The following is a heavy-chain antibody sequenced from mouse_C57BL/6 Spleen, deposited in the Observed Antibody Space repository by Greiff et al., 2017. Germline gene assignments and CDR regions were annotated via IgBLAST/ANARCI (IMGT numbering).Heavy chain of an antibody. J-gene: IGHJ4*01. V-gene: IGHV5-9*01. D-gene: IGHD2-4*01. CDR3: ARHGDYEDAMDY. Sequence: EVKLVESGGGLVKPGGSLKLSCAASGFTFSSYTMSWVRQTPEKRLEWVATISGGGGNTYYPDSVKGRFTISRDNAKNTLYLQMSSLRSEDTALYYCARHGDYEDAMDYWGQGTSVTVSS. CDR2: ISGGGGNT. CDR1: GFTFSSYT.